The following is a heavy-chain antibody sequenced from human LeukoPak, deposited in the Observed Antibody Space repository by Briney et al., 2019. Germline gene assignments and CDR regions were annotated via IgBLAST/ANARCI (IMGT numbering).Heavy chain of an antibody. J-gene: IGHJ3*02. CDR1: GFTFSSYG. D-gene: IGHD3-3*01. Sequence: GGSLRLSCAASGFTFSSYGMHWVRQAPGKGPEWVAVISYDGSNKYYADSVKGRFTISRDNSKNTLYLQMNSLRAEDTAVYYCAKDGGYYDFWSGYYWGAFDIWGQGTMVTVSS. CDR3: AKDGGYYDFWSGYYWGAFDI. V-gene: IGHV3-30*18. CDR2: ISYDGSNK.